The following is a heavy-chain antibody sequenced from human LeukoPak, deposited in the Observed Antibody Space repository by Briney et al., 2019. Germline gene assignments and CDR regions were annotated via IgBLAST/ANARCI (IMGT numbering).Heavy chain of an antibody. CDR1: GFTFDDYS. V-gene: IGHV3-43*01. Sequence: PGDSLRLSCAASGFTFDDYSMHWVRQAPGKGLEWISLIYWDGDSTYYADSVKGRFTISRDNSKNSLYLQMNSLRAEDTAVYYCAVDYGGKSGAFDIWGQGTMVTVSS. CDR2: IYWDGDST. J-gene: IGHJ3*02. D-gene: IGHD4-23*01. CDR3: AVDYGGKSGAFDI.